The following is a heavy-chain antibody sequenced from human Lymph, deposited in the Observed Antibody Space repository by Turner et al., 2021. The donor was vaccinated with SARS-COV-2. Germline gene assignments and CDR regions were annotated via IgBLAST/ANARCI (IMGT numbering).Heavy chain of an antibody. CDR2: ISYDGSNK. D-gene: IGHD1-26*01. J-gene: IGHJ5*02. CDR1: GFTFSSYA. V-gene: IGHV3-30-3*01. CDR3: ARAGSGSYLSWFDP. Sequence: QVQLVESGGGVVQPGRSLRLSCAASGFTFSSYAMHWVRQAPGKGLEWVVVISYDGSNKYYADSVKGRFTISRDNSKNTLYLQMNSLRAEDTAVYYCARAGSGSYLSWFDPWGQGTLVTVSS.